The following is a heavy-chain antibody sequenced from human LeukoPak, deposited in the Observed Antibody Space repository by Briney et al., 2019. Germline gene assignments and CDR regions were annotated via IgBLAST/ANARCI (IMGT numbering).Heavy chain of an antibody. Sequence: GGSLRLSCEVSGFTFSSYGMQWVRQAPGKGPEWVAFIRYNGNNEYYADSVKGRFTISRDNSKNTLYLQMNSLRAEDTAVYYCAKGSPYLDYWGQGTLVTVSS. D-gene: IGHD1-26*01. V-gene: IGHV3-30*02. CDR3: AKGSPYLDY. CDR1: GFTFSSYG. CDR2: IRYNGNNE. J-gene: IGHJ4*02.